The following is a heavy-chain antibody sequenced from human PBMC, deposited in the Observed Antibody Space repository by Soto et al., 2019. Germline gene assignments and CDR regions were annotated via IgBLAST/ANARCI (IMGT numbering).Heavy chain of an antibody. CDR3: ARDLGTYYDFWSGYLFDY. Sequence: EVQLVESGGGLVKPGGSLRLSCAASGFTFSSYSMNWVRQAPGKGLEWVSSISSSSSYIYYADSVKGRFTISRDNAKNSLYLQMNSLRAEDTAVYYCARDLGTYYDFWSGYLFDYWGQGTLVTVSS. CDR2: ISSSSSYI. V-gene: IGHV3-21*01. D-gene: IGHD3-3*01. J-gene: IGHJ4*02. CDR1: GFTFSSYS.